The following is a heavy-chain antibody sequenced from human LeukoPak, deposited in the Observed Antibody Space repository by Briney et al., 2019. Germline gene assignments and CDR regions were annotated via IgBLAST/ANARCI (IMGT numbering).Heavy chain of an antibody. Sequence: PGGSLRLSCAASGFSFSTSWMAWVRQAPGQGLEWVGNIHKDGRVMFYAASVKGRFTISRDNAKNSLYLDMNSLRDEDTAIYYCASSHDSSGNDWGQGTLVTVTS. CDR2: IHKDGRVM. D-gene: IGHD3-22*01. V-gene: IGHV3-7*03. J-gene: IGHJ4*02. CDR3: ASSHDSSGND. CDR1: GFSFSTSW.